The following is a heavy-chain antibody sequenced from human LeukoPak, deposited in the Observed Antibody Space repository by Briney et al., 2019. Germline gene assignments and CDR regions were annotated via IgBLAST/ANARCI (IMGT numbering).Heavy chain of an antibody. V-gene: IGHV4-39*01. Sequence: PSETLSLTCTVFGGSISSSSYYWGRIRKPPGKGLERIGSIYYSGSTYYNPSLKSRVTISVDTSKNQFSLKLSFVTAADTAVYYCASSGRQQLVSPLDYWGQGTLVTVSS. CDR1: GGSISSSSYY. D-gene: IGHD6-13*01. CDR2: IYYSGST. J-gene: IGHJ4*02. CDR3: ASSGRQQLVSPLDY.